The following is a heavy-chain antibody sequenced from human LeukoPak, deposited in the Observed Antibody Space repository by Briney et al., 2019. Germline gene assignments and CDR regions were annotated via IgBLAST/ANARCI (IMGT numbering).Heavy chain of an antibody. V-gene: IGHV4-59*01. Sequence: SETLSLTCTVSGGSISSYYWSWIRQPPGKGLEWIGYISYSGSTNFNPSLKSRVTISVDTSKNQFSLKLSSVTAADMAVYYCAREGTAGTNLNWFDPWGQGTLVTVSS. CDR2: ISYSGST. D-gene: IGHD1-1*01. CDR1: GGSISSYY. CDR3: AREGTAGTNLNWFDP. J-gene: IGHJ5*02.